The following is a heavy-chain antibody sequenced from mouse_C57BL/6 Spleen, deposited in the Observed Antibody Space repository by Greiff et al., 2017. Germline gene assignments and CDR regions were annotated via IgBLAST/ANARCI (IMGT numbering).Heavy chain of an antibody. CDR1: GYTFTSYW. CDR2: IHPSDSDT. CDR3: ASISTVVDLFGC. Sequence: QVQLQQPGAELVKPGASVKVSCKASGYTFTSYWMHWVKQRPGQGLEWIGRIHPSDSDTNYNQKFKGKATLTVDKSSSTAYMQLSSLTSEDSAVYYCASISTVVDLFGCWGTGTTLTVSS. D-gene: IGHD1-1*01. V-gene: IGHV1-74*01. J-gene: IGHJ1*03.